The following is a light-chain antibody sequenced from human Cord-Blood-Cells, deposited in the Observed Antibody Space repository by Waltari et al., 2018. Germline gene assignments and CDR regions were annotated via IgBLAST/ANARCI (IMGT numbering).Light chain of an antibody. V-gene: IGLV3-25*02. J-gene: IGLJ2*01. Sequence: SYELTQPPSVSVSPGQPARITGSGDALPKQYAYWYQQKPGQAPVLVIYKDSERPSGIPERFSGSSSGTTVTLTISGVQAEDEADYYCQSADSSGTVVFGGGTKLTVL. CDR2: KDS. CDR1: ALPKQY. CDR3: QSADSSGTVV.